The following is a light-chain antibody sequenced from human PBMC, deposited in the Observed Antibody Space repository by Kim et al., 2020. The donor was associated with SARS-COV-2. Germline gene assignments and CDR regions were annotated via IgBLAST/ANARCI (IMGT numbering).Light chain of an antibody. Sequence: EIVMTQSPATLSVSPGERATLSCRASQSVTSNLAWYQQKPGQAPRLLIYCASTRATGIPARLSGSGSGTEFTLTISSLQSEDFAVYYCQQYNRWPRTFGGGTKVDIK. CDR1: QSVTSN. V-gene: IGKV3-15*01. CDR3: QQYNRWPRT. CDR2: CAS. J-gene: IGKJ4*01.